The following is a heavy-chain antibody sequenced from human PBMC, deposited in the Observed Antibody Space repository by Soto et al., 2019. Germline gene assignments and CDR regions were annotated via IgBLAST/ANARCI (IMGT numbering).Heavy chain of an antibody. CDR1: GFTFTSSA. J-gene: IGHJ6*02. V-gene: IGHV1-58*01. CDR3: AASDSSGYYPTYYYDYGMDV. CDR2: IVVGSGNT. Sequence: SVKVSCKASGFTFTSSAVQWVRQALGQRLEWIGWIVVGSGNTNYAQKFQERVTITRDMSTSTAYMELSSLRPEDTAVYYCAASDSSGYYPTYYYDYGMDVWGQGTPVTVSS. D-gene: IGHD3-22*01.